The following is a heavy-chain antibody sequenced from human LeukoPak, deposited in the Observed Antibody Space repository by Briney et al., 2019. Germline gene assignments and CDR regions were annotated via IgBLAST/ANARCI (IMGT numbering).Heavy chain of an antibody. CDR1: GGSISTGAFS. CDR3: ARGESGEMPNY. J-gene: IGHJ4*02. V-gene: IGHV4-30-4*07. Sequence: SETLSLTCAVSGGSISTGAFSWYWLRQTPGQGPEWIGYIYSSGSSYYNPSLQSRFIISVDTSKNQLSLKLSSVTAADTAVYYCARGESGEMPNYWGQGTLVTVSS. D-gene: IGHD5-24*01. CDR2: IYSSGSS.